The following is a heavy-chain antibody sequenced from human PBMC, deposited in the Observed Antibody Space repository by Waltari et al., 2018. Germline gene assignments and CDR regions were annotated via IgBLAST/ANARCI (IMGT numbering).Heavy chain of an antibody. D-gene: IGHD3-10*01. CDR2: ISSGGTT. CDR1: GFTVNSNY. CDR3: ARESSRRWFEELES. V-gene: IGHV3-53*02. J-gene: IGHJ5*02. Sequence: EVQLVETGGGLIQPGGSLILSCAASGFTVNSNYMSWVRRAGGEGEGWGSVISSGGTTYYAEYVKGRFSITRDESKNTLYLQMNSLRAEDTAVYYCARESSRRWFEELESWGQGTLVTVSS.